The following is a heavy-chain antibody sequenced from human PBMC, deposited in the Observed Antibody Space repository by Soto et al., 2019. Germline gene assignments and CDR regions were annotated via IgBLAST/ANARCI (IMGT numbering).Heavy chain of an antibody. CDR2: IYHSGST. J-gene: IGHJ4*02. Sequence: PSETLSLTCAVSGGSISSSYWWNWVRQPPGKGLEWIGKIYHSGSTNYNPSLKNRVTISVDKSNNQFSLRLSSVTAADTAVYFCVTSLIYYFSRDGGRHYYCHYWGQGTLVTVSS. CDR1: GGSISSSYW. V-gene: IGHV4-4*02. D-gene: IGHD3-3*01. CDR3: VTSLIYYFSRDGGRHYYCHY.